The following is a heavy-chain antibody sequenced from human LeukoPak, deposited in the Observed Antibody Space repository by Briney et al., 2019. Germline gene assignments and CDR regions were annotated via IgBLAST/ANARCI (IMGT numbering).Heavy chain of an antibody. CDR2: IYYSGST. Sequence: SETLSLTCTVSGGFISSSSYYWGWIRQPPGKGLEWIGSIYYSGSTYYNPSLKSRVTISVDTSKNQFSLKLSSVTAADTAVYYCARAISLGYSLDAFDIWGQGTMVTVSS. V-gene: IGHV4-39*07. J-gene: IGHJ3*02. CDR3: ARAISLGYSLDAFDI. CDR1: GGFISSSSYY. D-gene: IGHD3-22*01.